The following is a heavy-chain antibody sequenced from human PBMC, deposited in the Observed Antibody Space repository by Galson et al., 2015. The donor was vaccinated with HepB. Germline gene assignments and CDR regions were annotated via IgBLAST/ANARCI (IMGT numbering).Heavy chain of an antibody. J-gene: IGHJ4*02. V-gene: IGHV3-48*01. D-gene: IGHD5-24*01. Sequence: SLRLSCAASGFTFSNCNMNWVRQAPGKGLEWVSYISSSSTTMYYADSLKGRFTISRDNAKNSLYLQMNRLKAEDTAVYYCARDLRWHPGYVDSWRQRTLVTVSS. CDR2: ISSSSTTM. CDR1: GFTFSNCN. CDR3: ARDLRWHPGYVDS.